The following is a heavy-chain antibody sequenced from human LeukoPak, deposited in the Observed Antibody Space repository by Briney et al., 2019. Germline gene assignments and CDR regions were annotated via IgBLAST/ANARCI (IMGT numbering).Heavy chain of an antibody. CDR3: AKSAGFIAVAGAIDY. J-gene: IGHJ4*02. CDR2: INHSGST. V-gene: IGHV4-34*01. CDR1: GGSFSGYY. D-gene: IGHD6-19*01. Sequence: SDTLSLTCAVYGGSFSGYYWSWIRQPPGKGLEWIGEINHSGSTNYNPSLKSRVTISVDTSKNQFSLKLSSVTAADTAVYYCAKSAGFIAVAGAIDYWGQGTLVTVSS.